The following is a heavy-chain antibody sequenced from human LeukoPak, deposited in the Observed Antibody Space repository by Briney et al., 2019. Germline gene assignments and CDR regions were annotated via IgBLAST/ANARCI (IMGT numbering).Heavy chain of an antibody. J-gene: IGHJ4*02. CDR1: GFTFSSYA. CDR3: AKGFNYYDSSGYYREIDY. CDR2: ISGSGGST. Sequence: SGGSLRLSCAASGFTFSSYAMSWVRQAPGKGLEWVSAISGSGGSTYYADSVKGRFTISRDNSKNTLYLQMNSLRAEDTAVYYCAKGFNYYDSSGYYREIDYWGQGTLVTVSS. D-gene: IGHD3-22*01. V-gene: IGHV3-23*01.